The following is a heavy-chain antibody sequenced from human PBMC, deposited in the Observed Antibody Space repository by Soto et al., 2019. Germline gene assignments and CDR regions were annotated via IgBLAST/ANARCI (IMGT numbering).Heavy chain of an antibody. J-gene: IGHJ4*02. Sequence: QVQLVQSGAEVKKPGASVKVSCKASGYTFTGYYMHWVRQAPGQGLEWMGWINPNSGGTNYAQKFQVRVTMTRDTSISTAYMELSRLRSDDTAVYYCARRYYYGSGSTPFDYWGQGTLVTVSS. CDR2: INPNSGGT. CDR3: ARRYYYGSGSTPFDY. D-gene: IGHD3-10*01. CDR1: GYTFTGYY. V-gene: IGHV1-2*02.